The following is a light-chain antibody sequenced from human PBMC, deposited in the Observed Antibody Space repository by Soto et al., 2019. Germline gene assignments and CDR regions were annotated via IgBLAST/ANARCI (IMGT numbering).Light chain of an antibody. CDR1: SGYSSYA. Sequence: QAVVTQSPSASASLGASVKLTCTLSSGYSSYAIAWHQQQPEKGPRYLMKLNSDGSHRKGDGIPDRFSGSSSGAEHYLTISSLQSEDEADYYCQTWGTGIGVFGGGTKLTVL. CDR3: QTWGTGIGV. V-gene: IGLV4-69*01. CDR2: LNSDGSH. J-gene: IGLJ2*01.